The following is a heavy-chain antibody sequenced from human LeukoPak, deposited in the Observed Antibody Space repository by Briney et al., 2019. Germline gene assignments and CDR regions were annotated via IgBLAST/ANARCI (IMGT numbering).Heavy chain of an antibody. CDR1: GYTFTNYG. CDR3: ARGGVMTQVRKAFAA. V-gene: IGHV1-18*01. D-gene: IGHD2-21*02. Sequence: ASVKVSRKASGYTFTNYGIYLVRQAPGQGLEWMGWISAFNGHTNYSQKLQGRVTMTTDTSTDTAYMELKSLTSDDTAVYYCARGGVMTQVRKAFAAWGQGTMLIVSS. CDR2: ISAFNGHT. J-gene: IGHJ3*01.